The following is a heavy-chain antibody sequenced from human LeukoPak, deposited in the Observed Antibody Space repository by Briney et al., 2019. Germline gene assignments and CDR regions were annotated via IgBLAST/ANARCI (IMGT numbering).Heavy chain of an antibody. J-gene: IGHJ4*02. Sequence: GGSLRLSCAASEFTFSSYEMNWVRQAPGKGLEWVSYISSSGDTIYYADSVKGGFTISRDNAKNSLYLQLNSLRAEDTAVYYCARVPRSSRIPIFRWGQGTLVTVSS. D-gene: IGHD3-3*01. CDR3: ARVPRSSRIPIFR. CDR2: ISSSGDTI. V-gene: IGHV3-48*03. CDR1: EFTFSSYE.